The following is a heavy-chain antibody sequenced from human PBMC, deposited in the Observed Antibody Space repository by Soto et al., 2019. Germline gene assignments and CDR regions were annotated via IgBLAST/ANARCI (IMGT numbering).Heavy chain of an antibody. D-gene: IGHD4-4*01. J-gene: IGHJ3*02. Sequence: PSETLSLTCTVSGGSISSGGYYWSWIRQHPGKGLEWIGYIYYSGSTNYNPSLKSRVTISVDTSKNQFSLKLSSVTAADTAVYFCARHALQEGAIDIWGQGTMVTVSS. CDR2: IYYSGST. CDR3: ARHALQEGAIDI. CDR1: GGSISSGGYY. V-gene: IGHV4-61*08.